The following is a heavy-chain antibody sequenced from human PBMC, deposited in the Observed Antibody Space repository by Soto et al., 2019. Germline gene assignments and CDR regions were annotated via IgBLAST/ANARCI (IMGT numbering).Heavy chain of an antibody. CDR3: ARSDMVVVPAAPVDF. D-gene: IGHD2-2*01. CDR1: GYTFTSYG. V-gene: IGHV1-18*04. J-gene: IGHJ4*02. CDR2: ISAYNGNT. Sequence: ASVKVSCKASGYTFTSYGISWVRQAPGQGLEWMGWISAYNGNTNYAQKLQGRVTMTTDTSTSTAYMELRSLRSDDTAVYYCARSDMVVVPAAPVDFRGQGTLVTVSS.